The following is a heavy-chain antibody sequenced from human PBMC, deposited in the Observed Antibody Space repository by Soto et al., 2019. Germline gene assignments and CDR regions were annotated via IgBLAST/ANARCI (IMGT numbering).Heavy chain of an antibody. V-gene: IGHV1-18*01. CDR2: ISAYNGNT. CDR3: ARVLLFGAPGMRYYDSSTPMTDAFDI. Sequence: GASVKVSCKASGYTFTSYGISWVRQAPGQGLEWMGWISAYNGNTNYAQKLQGRVTMTTDTSTSTAYMELRSLRSDDTAVYYCARVLLFGAPGMRYYDSSTPMTDAFDIWGQGTMVTVSS. CDR1: GYTFTSYG. J-gene: IGHJ3*02. D-gene: IGHD3-22*01.